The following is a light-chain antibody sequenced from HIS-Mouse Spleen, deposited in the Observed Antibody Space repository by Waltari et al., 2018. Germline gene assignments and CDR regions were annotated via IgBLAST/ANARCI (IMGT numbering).Light chain of an antibody. J-gene: IGLJ2*01. Sequence: SYELTQPPSVSVSPGQTARITCSGDALPKKYAYWYQQKSGQAPVLVIYEENKRPPGIPERFSGSSSGTMATLTISGAQVEDEADYYCYSTDSSGNHRVFGGGTKLTVL. V-gene: IGLV3-10*01. CDR2: EEN. CDR3: YSTDSSGNHRV. CDR1: ALPKKY.